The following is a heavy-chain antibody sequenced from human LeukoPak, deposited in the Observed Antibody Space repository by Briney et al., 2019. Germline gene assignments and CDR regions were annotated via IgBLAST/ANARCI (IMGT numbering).Heavy chain of an antibody. J-gene: IGHJ4*02. CDR1: GGSVSGSF. CDR3: ARQDYGDYPPGY. D-gene: IGHD4-17*01. CDR2: IDYSGSS. Sequence: SETLSLTCTVSGGSVSGSFWNWIRRPPRKGLEWIGYIDYSGSSNYNPSLQSLVTISVDTSKNQVSLKLSSVTAADTAVYYCARQDYGDYPPGYWGQGTLVTVSS. V-gene: IGHV4-59*02.